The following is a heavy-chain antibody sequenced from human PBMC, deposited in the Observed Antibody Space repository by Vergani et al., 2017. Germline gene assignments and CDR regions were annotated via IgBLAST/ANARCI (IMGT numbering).Heavy chain of an antibody. V-gene: IGHV3-30*03. Sequence: QVHLVESGGGVVQPGRSLRLSCVVSGFTSSYYGTHWVRQAPGKGLEWVAVISYDGTQKYYADSVNGRFTISRDNSKSTLYLQMNSLRTEDTAVYYCATKSCGTPGCLIGYFREWGQGTLVTVSS. CDR2: ISYDGTQK. J-gene: IGHJ1*01. CDR3: ATKSCGTPGCLIGYFRE. D-gene: IGHD1-1*01. CDR1: GFTSSYYG.